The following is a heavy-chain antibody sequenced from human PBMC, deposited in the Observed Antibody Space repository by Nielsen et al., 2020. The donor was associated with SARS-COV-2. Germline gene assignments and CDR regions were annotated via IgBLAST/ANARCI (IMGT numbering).Heavy chain of an antibody. V-gene: IGHV5-10-1*01. CDR1: GYSFTSYW. CDR3: ARPMEQLAGNDAFDI. D-gene: IGHD6-6*01. J-gene: IGHJ3*02. Sequence: GGSLRLSCKGSGYSFTSYWISWVRQMPGKGLEWMGRIDPSDSYTNYSPSFQGHVTISADKSISTAYLQWSSLKASDTAMYYCARPMEQLAGNDAFDIWGQGTMVTVSS. CDR2: IDPSDSYT.